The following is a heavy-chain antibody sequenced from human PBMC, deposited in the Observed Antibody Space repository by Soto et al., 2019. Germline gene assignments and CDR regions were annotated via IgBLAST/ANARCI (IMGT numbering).Heavy chain of an antibody. CDR2: IYNDGKT. CDR3: VRPLPSGQNYGMDV. Sequence: PGGSLRLSCAASGLPVSTNYMSWVRQAPGKGLEWVSVIYNDGKTYYVDSVKGRFTISRDASKNTLHLQMDSLRDEDTAVYYCVRPLPSGQNYGMDVWGQGTTVTVSS. V-gene: IGHV3-53*01. J-gene: IGHJ6*02. CDR1: GLPVSTNY. D-gene: IGHD3-10*01.